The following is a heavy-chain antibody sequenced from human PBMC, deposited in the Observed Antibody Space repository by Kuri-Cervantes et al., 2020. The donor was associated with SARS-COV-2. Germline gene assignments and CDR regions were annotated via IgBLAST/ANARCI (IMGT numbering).Heavy chain of an antibody. CDR3: ARGGYGDYLS. CDR2: IYYSGST. J-gene: IGHJ5*02. CDR1: GGSISSYY. D-gene: IGHD4-17*01. V-gene: IGHV4-59*01. Sequence: GSLRLSCTVSGGSISSYYWSWIRQPPGKGLEWIGYIYYSGSTNYNPSLKSRVTISVDTSKNQFSLKLSPVTAADTAVYYCARGGYGDYLSWGQGTLVTVSS.